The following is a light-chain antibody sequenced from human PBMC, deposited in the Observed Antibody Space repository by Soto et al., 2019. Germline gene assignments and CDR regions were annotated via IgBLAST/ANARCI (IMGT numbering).Light chain of an antibody. V-gene: IGKV3-20*01. J-gene: IGKJ1*01. Sequence: EIVSTQSPATLSLSPGERATLSCRASQGVSSYLAWYQQKPGQAPRLLIYGAVSRATGIPDRFSGSGSGTEFTLTISSLEPEDFVVYYCQQYHSPPVTFGQGTKV. CDR3: QQYHSPPVT. CDR1: QGVSSY. CDR2: GAV.